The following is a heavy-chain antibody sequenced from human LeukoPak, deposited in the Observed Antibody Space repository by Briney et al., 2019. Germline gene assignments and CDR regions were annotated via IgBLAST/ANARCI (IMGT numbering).Heavy chain of an antibody. CDR2: ISSSSSYI. CDR1: GFTFSSYS. J-gene: IGHJ4*02. CDR3: AKEPNHCSSTSCSFDY. D-gene: IGHD2-2*01. Sequence: GGSLRLSCAASGFTFSSYSMNWVRQAPGKGLEWVSSISSSSSYIYYADSVKGRFTISRDKAKNSLYLQMNGLRAEDTAVYYCAKEPNHCSSTSCSFDYWGQGTLVTVSS. V-gene: IGHV3-21*04.